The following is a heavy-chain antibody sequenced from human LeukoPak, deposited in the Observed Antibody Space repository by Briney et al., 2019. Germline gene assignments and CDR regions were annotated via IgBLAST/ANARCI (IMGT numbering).Heavy chain of an antibody. Sequence: GGSRKLSCAAPGFTFIASSMGWIGQPQGKGLKWVSYISSSGSTIYYADSVKGRFTISRDNAKNSLYLQMNSLRAEDTAVYYCASPTKYYYDSSGYLDYWGQGTLVTVSS. V-gene: IGHV3-11*01. CDR3: ASPTKYYYDSSGYLDY. J-gene: IGHJ4*02. D-gene: IGHD3-22*01. CDR1: GFTFIASS. CDR2: ISSSGSTI.